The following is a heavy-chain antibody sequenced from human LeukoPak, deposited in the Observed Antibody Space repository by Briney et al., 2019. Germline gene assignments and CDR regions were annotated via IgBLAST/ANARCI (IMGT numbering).Heavy chain of an antibody. CDR2: FYHCGGP. CDR3: ARGGGFLESLYADAFDI. CDR1: GYSISRGYY. J-gene: IGHJ3*02. D-gene: IGHD3-3*01. Sequence: PSETLSLTCTVSGYSISRGYYWGWIRQPPGKGLEWIGNFYHCGGPFYTPSPKSRVTISVDTARNQFSLILSSVTAADTAVYYCARGGGFLESLYADAFDIWGQGTMVTVSS. V-gene: IGHV4-38-2*02.